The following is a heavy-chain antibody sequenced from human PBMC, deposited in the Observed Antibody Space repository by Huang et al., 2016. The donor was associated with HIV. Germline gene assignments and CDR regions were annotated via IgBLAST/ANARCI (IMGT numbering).Heavy chain of an antibody. D-gene: IGHD3-22*01. Sequence: EVQLVESGGALVQPGGSLKLSCVVSGFDFSKYSMNWVSQAPGKGREWVCYISGTSSNIYYADSVKGGFTISRDNAKNSVFLQMRSLRAEDTALYYCARTEMEYYYGSSGYYPDYWGQGTQVTVSS. CDR1: GFDFSKYS. CDR2: ISGTSSNI. V-gene: IGHV3-48*01. CDR3: ARTEMEYYYGSSGYYPDY. J-gene: IGHJ4*02.